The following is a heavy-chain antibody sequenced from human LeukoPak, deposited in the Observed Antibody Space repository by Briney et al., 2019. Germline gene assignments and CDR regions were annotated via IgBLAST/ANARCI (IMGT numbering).Heavy chain of an antibody. Sequence: GGSLRLSCVASGFTFSSSGMHWVRQAPGKGLEWVAFIRYNGRTTYYADSVKGRFTISRDNSKNTLYLQMNSLRAEDTAVYYCAKSLSWGIAVAGMGYWGQGTLVTVSS. D-gene: IGHD6-19*01. CDR3: AKSLSWGIAVAGMGY. CDR1: GFTFSSSG. CDR2: IRYNGRTT. J-gene: IGHJ4*02. V-gene: IGHV3-30*02.